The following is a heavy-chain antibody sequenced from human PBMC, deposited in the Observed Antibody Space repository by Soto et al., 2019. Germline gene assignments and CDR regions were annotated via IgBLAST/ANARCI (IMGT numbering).Heavy chain of an antibody. CDR1: GYSISSGYY. V-gene: IGHV4-38-2*01. D-gene: IGHD2-21*02. CDR3: ARGKGHTGLNCFDP. CDR2: IYHSGSI. Sequence: SETLSLTCAVSGYSISSGYYWGWIRQPPGKGLEWIGSIYHSGSIYYNPSLKSRVSISVDTSKNHFSLKLSSVTAADTAVYYCARGKGHTGLNCFDPWGQGTLVTAPQ. J-gene: IGHJ5*02.